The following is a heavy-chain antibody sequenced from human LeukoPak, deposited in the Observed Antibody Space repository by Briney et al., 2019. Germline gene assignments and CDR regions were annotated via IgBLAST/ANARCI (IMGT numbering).Heavy chain of an antibody. CDR1: GGSISSYY. Sequence: SETLSLTCTVSGGSISSYYWSWIRQPAGKGLEWIGRIYTSGSTNYNPSLKSRVTISVDTSKNQFSLKLSSVTAADTAVYYCAREEVYCSSTSCYRGAFDVWGQGTMVTVSS. V-gene: IGHV4-4*07. CDR3: AREEVYCSSTSCYRGAFDV. D-gene: IGHD2-2*02. J-gene: IGHJ3*01. CDR2: IYTSGST.